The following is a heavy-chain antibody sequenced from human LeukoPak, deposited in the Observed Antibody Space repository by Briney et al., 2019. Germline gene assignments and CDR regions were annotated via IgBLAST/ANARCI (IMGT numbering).Heavy chain of an antibody. CDR3: AVSGYERSRIVDY. V-gene: IGHV4-34*01. Sequence: SETLSLTCAVYGGSFSGYYWSWIRQPPGKGLEWIGEINHSGSTNYNPSLKSRVTISVDTSKNQFSLKLSSVTAADTAVYYCAVSGYERSRIVDYWGQGTLVTVSS. CDR2: INHSGST. CDR1: GGSFSGYY. J-gene: IGHJ4*02. D-gene: IGHD5-12*01.